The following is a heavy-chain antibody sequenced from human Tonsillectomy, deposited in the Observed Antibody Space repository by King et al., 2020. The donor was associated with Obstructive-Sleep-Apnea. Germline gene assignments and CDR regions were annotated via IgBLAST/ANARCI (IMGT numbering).Heavy chain of an antibody. D-gene: IGHD3-22*01. J-gene: IGHJ4*02. CDR2: LSWNCDNI. V-gene: IGHV3-9*01. CDR3: AKGYYDTNGYYFDY. Sequence: DVQLVESGGGLGQPGRSLRLSCAASGFTFDDYAMHWVRQAPGKGLEWGSGLSWNCDNIGYADSVKGRITISRDNAKNSLYLQMNSLRVEDTALYYCAKGYYDTNGYYFDYWGQGTLVTVSS. CDR1: GFTFDDYA.